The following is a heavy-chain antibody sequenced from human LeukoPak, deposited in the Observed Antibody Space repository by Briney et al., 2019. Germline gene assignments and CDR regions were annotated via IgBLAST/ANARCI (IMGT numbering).Heavy chain of an antibody. D-gene: IGHD1-26*01. J-gene: IGHJ4*02. CDR3: ARDRRVGATVFDY. Sequence: ASVKVSCKASGYTFTGHYMHWVRQAPGQGLEWMGIINPSRGSTSYAQKFQGRVTMTRDTSTSTVYMELSSLRSEDTAVYYCARDRRVGATVFDYWGQGTLVTVSS. V-gene: IGHV1-46*01. CDR1: GYTFTGHY. CDR2: INPSRGST.